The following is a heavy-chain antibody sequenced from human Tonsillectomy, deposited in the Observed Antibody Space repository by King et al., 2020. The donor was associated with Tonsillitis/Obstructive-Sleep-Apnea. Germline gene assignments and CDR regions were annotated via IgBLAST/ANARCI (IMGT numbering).Heavy chain of an antibody. CDR2: IHYGGNT. J-gene: IGHJ4*02. Sequence: QLQESGPGLVKPSETLSLSCIVSGASISSYYWSWFRQPPGKGLEWIGYIHYGGNTKYNSSLESRLTISVDTSRNQISLKLTSVTSADTAGYYRASPHSSAAALDDWGQGTLVIVSS. CDR1: GASISSYY. V-gene: IGHV4-59*01. D-gene: IGHD6-13*01. CDR3: ASPHSSAAALDD.